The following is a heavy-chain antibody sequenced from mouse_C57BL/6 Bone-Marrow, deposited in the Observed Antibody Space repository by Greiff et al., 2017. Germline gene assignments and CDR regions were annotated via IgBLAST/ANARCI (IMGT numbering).Heavy chain of an antibody. CDR2: IYPGSGNT. CDR3: ASWYYGSSWYFDV. J-gene: IGHJ1*03. Sequence: QVQLKESGPELVKPGASVKISCKASGYSFTSYYIHWVKQRPGQGLEWIGWIYPGSGNTKYNEKFKGKATLTADTSSSTAYMQLSSLTSEDSAVYYCASWYYGSSWYFDVWGTGTTVTVSS. CDR1: GYSFTSYY. V-gene: IGHV1-66*01. D-gene: IGHD1-1*01.